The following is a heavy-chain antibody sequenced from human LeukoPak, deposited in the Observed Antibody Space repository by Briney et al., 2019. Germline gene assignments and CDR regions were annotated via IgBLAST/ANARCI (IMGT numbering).Heavy chain of an antibody. CDR1: GGSISSYY. V-gene: IGHV4-59*01. Sequence: KPSETLSLTCTVSGGSISSYYWSWIRQPPGKGLEWIGYIYYSGSTNYNPSLKSRVTISVDTSKNQFSLKLSSVTAADTAVYYCARGGYCSSTSCNTRWFDPWGQGTLVTVSS. CDR3: ARGGYCSSTSCNTRWFDP. D-gene: IGHD2-2*02. CDR2: IYYSGST. J-gene: IGHJ5*02.